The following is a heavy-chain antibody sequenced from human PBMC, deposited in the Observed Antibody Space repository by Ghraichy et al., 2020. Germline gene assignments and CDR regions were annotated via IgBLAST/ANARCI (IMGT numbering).Heavy chain of an antibody. V-gene: IGHV3-23*01. D-gene: IGHD3-9*01. Sequence: GESLNISCAASGFTFSSYAMSWVRQAPGKGLEWVSAISGSGGSTYYADSVKGRFTISRDNSKNTLYLQMNSLRAEDTAVYYCAKEGANYDILTGYYRAIYYFDYRGQGTLVTVSS. CDR1: GFTFSSYA. CDR3: AKEGANYDILTGYYRAIYYFDY. J-gene: IGHJ4*02. CDR2: ISGSGGST.